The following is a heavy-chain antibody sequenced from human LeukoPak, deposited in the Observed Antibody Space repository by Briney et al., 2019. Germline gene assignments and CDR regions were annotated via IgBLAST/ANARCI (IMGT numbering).Heavy chain of an antibody. CDR1: GHTFTNYY. V-gene: IGHV1-46*01. J-gene: IGHJ4*02. Sequence: GASVKVSCKTSGHTFTNYYMHWVRQAPGQGLEWMGVCNPSGGRTTYAQTFQDRVTMTRDTSTSTVYMELSSLRTKDTAVYYCTRELGGSYFDYWGQGTLVTVSS. D-gene: IGHD1-26*01. CDR2: CNPSGGRT. CDR3: TRELGGSYFDY.